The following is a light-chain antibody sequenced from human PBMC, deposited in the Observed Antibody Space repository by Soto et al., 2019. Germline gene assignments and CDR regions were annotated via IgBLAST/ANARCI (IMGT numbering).Light chain of an antibody. CDR3: LQYISYYRT. Sequence: DIEMTQSPATLSASVGDRATLSCRASQTVSGSLAWYQQRPGQAPNLLIFGASSRATGVPSSFSGSGPGTDFTLTISSLQSEDFAVYYCLQYISYYRTFGQGTKLDIK. CDR1: QTVSGS. J-gene: IGKJ1*01. V-gene: IGKV3D-15*01. CDR2: GAS.